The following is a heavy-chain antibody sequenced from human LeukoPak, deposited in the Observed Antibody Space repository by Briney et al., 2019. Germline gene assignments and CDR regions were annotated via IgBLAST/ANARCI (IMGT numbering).Heavy chain of an antibody. J-gene: IGHJ4*02. CDR1: GFTFSSYS. CDR3: ARGIAAAGTVLSSDY. V-gene: IGHV3-21*01. D-gene: IGHD6-13*01. CDR2: ISSSSSYI. Sequence: PGGSLRLSCAASGFTFSSYSMNWVRQAPGKGLEWVSSISSSSSYIYYADSVKGRFTISRDNAKNSLYLQMNSLRAEDTAVYYCARGIAAAGTVLSSDYWGQGTLVTVSS.